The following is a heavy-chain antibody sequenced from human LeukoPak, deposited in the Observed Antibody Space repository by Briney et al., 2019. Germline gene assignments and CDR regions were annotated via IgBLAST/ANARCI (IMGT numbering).Heavy chain of an antibody. CDR2: ISSSGSTI. V-gene: IGHV3-48*03. Sequence: PGGSLRLSCAASGFTFSSYEMNWVRQAPGKGLEWVSYISSSGSTIYYADSVKGRFTISRDNAKNSLYLQMNSLRAEDTAVYYCARGRWLQRFDYWGQGTLVTVSS. CDR3: ARGRWLQRFDY. CDR1: GFTFSSYE. D-gene: IGHD5-24*01. J-gene: IGHJ4*02.